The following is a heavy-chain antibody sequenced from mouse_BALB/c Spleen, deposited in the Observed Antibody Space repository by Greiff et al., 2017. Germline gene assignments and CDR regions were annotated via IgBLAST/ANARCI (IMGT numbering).Heavy chain of an antibody. CDR3: ARGGGFDY. D-gene: IGHD1-1*02. Sequence: QVQLQQSGPELVKPGASVKISCKASGYAFSSSWMNWVKQRPGQGLEWIGRIYPGDGDTNYNGKFKGKATLTADKSSSTAYMQLSSLTSVDSAVYFCARGGGFDYWGQGTTLTVSS. J-gene: IGHJ2*01. V-gene: IGHV1-82*01. CDR1: GYAFSSSW. CDR2: IYPGDGDT.